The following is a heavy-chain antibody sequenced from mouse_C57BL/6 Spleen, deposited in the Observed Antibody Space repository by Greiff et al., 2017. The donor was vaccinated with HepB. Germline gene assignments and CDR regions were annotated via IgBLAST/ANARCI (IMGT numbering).Heavy chain of an antibody. V-gene: IGHV10-1*01. CDR2: IRSKSNNYAT. CDR1: GFSFNTYA. D-gene: IGHD2-4*01. CDR3: VRQGYDYEV. Sequence: EVMLVESGGGLVQPKGSLKLSCAASGFSFNTYAMNWVRQAPGKGLEWVARIRSKSNNYATYYADSVKDRFTISRDDSESMLYLQMNNLKTEDTAMYYCVRQGYDYEVWGQGTTLTVSS. J-gene: IGHJ2*01.